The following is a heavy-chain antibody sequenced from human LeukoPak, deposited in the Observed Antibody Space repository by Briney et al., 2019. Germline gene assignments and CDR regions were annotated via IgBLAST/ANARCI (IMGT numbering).Heavy chain of an antibody. Sequence: GGSLGFSCAASGFTFSSYSMNWVRQAPGKGLEWVSSISSSSSYIYYADSVKGRFTISRDNAKNSLYLQMNSLRAEDTAVYYCAREAGVNYDILTGPTAHYYGMDVWGQGTTVTVSS. CDR2: ISSSSSYI. V-gene: IGHV3-21*01. CDR1: GFTFSSYS. J-gene: IGHJ6*02. D-gene: IGHD3-9*01. CDR3: AREAGVNYDILTGPTAHYYGMDV.